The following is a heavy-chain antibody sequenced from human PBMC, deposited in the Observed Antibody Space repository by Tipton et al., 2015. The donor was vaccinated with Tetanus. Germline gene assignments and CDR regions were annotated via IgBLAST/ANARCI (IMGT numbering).Heavy chain of an antibody. CDR1: GFTFNRYR. CDR3: ARGMAEASNCGGDCYSDY. V-gene: IGHV3-48*04. CDR2: ISSAGSPM. Sequence: SLRLSCAASGFTFNRYRMNWVRQPPGKGLEWISYISSAGSPMYFADSVEGRFTISRDNAKNSLYLQMISLRAEDTAVYSCARGMAEASNCGGDCYSDYWGQGTLVTVSS. D-gene: IGHD2-21*02. J-gene: IGHJ4*02.